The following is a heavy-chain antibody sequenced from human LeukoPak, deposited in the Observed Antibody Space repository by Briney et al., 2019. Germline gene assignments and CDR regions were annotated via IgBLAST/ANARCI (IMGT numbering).Heavy chain of an antibody. V-gene: IGHV3-23*01. CDR2: IIGSGGST. CDR1: GFTISSYF. D-gene: IGHD5-12*01. J-gene: IGHJ4*02. Sequence: GGSLRLSCAASGFTISSYFMAWVRQAPGKGLEWVSGIIGSGGSTYYADSVKGRFTISRDNSKNTLYLQVNSLTAEDTAVYYCAKGAYDYIEVAYFDYWGQGTLVTVSS. CDR3: AKGAYDYIEVAYFDY.